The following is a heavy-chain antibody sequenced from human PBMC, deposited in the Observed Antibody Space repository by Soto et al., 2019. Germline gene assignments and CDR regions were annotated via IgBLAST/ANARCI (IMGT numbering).Heavy chain of an antibody. CDR2: IYHSGSI. Sequence: PSDTLSLTCTVSNSSISIRKWRTWVRQTPGKGLEWIGEIYHSGSINHNPSLKSRVTMSVDKSKNQFSLKMTSVTAADTGVYYCASKFGELLADAFDIWGQGTVVT. J-gene: IGHJ3*02. D-gene: IGHD3-10*01. V-gene: IGHV4-4*02. CDR1: NSSISIRKW. CDR3: ASKFGELLADAFDI.